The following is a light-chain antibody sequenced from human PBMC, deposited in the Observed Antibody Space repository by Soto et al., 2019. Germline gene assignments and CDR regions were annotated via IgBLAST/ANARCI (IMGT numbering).Light chain of an antibody. CDR2: GAS. CDR3: QQYNKWPRT. V-gene: IGKV3-20*01. CDR1: QIVTSNY. J-gene: IGKJ1*01. Sequence: EIGLTQSPCTLSLSPGERATLSCRPSQIVTSNYLAWYRQKPGQAPRLPIYGASNRATGIPDRFSGSGSGTDFTLTISRLEPEDFAVYYCQQYNKWPRTFGQGTNVDIK.